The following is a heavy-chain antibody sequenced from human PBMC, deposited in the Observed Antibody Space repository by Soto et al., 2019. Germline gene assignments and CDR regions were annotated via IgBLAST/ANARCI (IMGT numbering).Heavy chain of an antibody. V-gene: IGHV4-59*01. D-gene: IGHD1-26*01. J-gene: IGHJ4*02. CDR3: ARARGELHPIDY. CDR2: IYYSGST. CDR1: GGSISSYY. Sequence: QVQLQESGPGLVKPSETLSLTCTVSGGSISSYYWSWIRQPPGKGLEWIGYIYYSGSTNYNPSLKSRVTISVDTSKNQFSLKLSSVTAADTAVYYCARARGELHPIDYWGQGTLVTVAS.